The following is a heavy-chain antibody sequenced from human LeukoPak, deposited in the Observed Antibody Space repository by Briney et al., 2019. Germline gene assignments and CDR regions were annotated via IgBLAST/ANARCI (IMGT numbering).Heavy chain of an antibody. CDR2: ISAYNGNT. Sequence: ASVTVSCTASGYTFTSYGISWVRQAPGQGLEWMGWISAYNGNTNYAQKFQGRVTMTRDTSISTAYMELSRLRSDDTAVYYCARDLRKVRVVPAAPGGYWGQGTLVTVSS. CDR3: ARDLRKVRVVPAAPGGY. CDR1: GYTFTSYG. J-gene: IGHJ4*02. V-gene: IGHV1-18*01. D-gene: IGHD2-2*01.